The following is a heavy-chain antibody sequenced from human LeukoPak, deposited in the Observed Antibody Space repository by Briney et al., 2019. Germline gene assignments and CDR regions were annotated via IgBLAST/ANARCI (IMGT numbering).Heavy chain of an antibody. D-gene: IGHD4-11*01. V-gene: IGHV3-21*01. CDR1: GFTISIYT. CDR2: FRGDSSNI. J-gene: IGHJ6*02. Sequence: GGSLRLSCAASGFTISIYTMNWVRQAPGKGLEWVSSFRGDSSNIKYADSVKGRFTISRDNAKNSLYLQMNTLRAEDTAVYYCARDPTTDWNYYYGMDVWGQGTTVTVSS. CDR3: ARDPTTDWNYYYGMDV.